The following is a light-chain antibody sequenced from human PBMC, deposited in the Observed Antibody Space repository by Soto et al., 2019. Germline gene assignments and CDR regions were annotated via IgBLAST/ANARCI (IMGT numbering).Light chain of an antibody. CDR3: QSYDSSNHGVV. CDR2: EDN. CDR1: SGSIASNY. J-gene: IGLJ2*01. V-gene: IGLV6-57*01. Sequence: NFMLTQPHSVSESPGKTVTISRTRSSGSIASNYVQWYQQRPGSSPTTVIYEDNQRPSGVPDRFSGSIDSSSNSASLTISGLKTEDEADYYCQSYDSSNHGVVLGGGTKLTVL.